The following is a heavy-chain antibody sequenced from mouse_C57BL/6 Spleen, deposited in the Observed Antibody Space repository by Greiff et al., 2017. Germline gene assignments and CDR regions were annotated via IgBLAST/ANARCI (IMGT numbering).Heavy chain of an antibody. CDR2: IDPSDSDT. V-gene: IGHV1-52*01. CDR1: GYTFTSYW. D-gene: IGHD2-4*01. Sequence: QVQLQQPGAELVRPGSSVKLSCKASGYTFTSYWMHWVKQRPIQGLEWIGNIDPSDSDTHYNQKFKDKATLTVDKSSSTAYMQLSSLTSEDSAVYYCARRADYVYYFDYWGQGTTLTVSS. J-gene: IGHJ2*01. CDR3: ARRADYVYYFDY.